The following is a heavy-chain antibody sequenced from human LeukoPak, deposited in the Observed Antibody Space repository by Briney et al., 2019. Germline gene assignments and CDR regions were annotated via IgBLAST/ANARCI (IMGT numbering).Heavy chain of an antibody. J-gene: IGHJ4*02. CDR3: AREFSANSEFDY. CDR2: VNTRSGRI. D-gene: IGHD7-27*01. Sequence: GGSLRLSCAASGFTFDDYAMHWVRQAPGKGLEWISSVNTRSGRIYYADSVKGRFTISRDNAEKSLYLHMSSLRDEDTAVYYCAREFSANSEFDYWGQGTLVAVSS. V-gene: IGHV3-48*02. CDR1: GFTFDDYA.